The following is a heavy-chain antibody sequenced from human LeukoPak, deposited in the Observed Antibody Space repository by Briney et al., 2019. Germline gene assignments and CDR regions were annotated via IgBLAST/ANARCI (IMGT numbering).Heavy chain of an antibody. J-gene: IGHJ4*02. D-gene: IGHD3-10*01. CDR3: ARGRSYYYGSGSHFY. Sequence: SETLSLTCTVSGGSISTYYWSWIRQPPGKGLEWIGEINHSGSTNYNPSLKSRVTISVDTSKNQFSLKLSSVTAADTAVYYCARGRSYYYGSGSHFYWGQGTLVTVSS. CDR2: INHSGST. CDR1: GGSISTYY. V-gene: IGHV4-34*01.